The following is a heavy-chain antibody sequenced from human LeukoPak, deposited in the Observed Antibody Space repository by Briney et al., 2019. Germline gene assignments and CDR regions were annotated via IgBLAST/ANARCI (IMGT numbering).Heavy chain of an antibody. J-gene: IGHJ4*02. D-gene: IGHD3-22*01. CDR2: IYYSGST. Sequence: SETLSLTCTVSGGSISSSSHYWGWIRQPPGKGLEWIGSIYYSGSTYYNPSLKSRVTISVDTSKNQFSLKLSSVTAADTAVYYCARYDSSGFYLGKVDYWGQGTLVTVSS. CDR1: GGSISSSSHY. V-gene: IGHV4-39*01. CDR3: ARYDSSGFYLGKVDY.